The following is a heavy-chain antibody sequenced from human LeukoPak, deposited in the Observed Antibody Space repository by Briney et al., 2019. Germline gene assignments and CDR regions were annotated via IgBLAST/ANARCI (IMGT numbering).Heavy chain of an antibody. CDR2: FDPEDGET. V-gene: IGHV1-24*01. CDR1: GYTLTELS. CDR3: ATSNYYDSSGYRKFDY. J-gene: IGHJ4*02. D-gene: IGHD3-22*01. Sequence: ASVKVSCTVSGYTLTELSMHWVRQAPGKGLEWMGGFDPEDGETIYAQKFQGRVTMTEDTSTDTAYMELSSLRSEDTAVYYCATSNYYDSSGYRKFDYWGQGTLVTVSS.